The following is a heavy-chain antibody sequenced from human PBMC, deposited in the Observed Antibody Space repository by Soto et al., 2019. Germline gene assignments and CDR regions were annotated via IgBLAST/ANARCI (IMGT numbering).Heavy chain of an antibody. J-gene: IGHJ4*02. CDR2: MSSDGSKI. CDR1: GFDFTYYA. V-gene: IGHV3-30*18. D-gene: IGHD3-16*01. Sequence: QVQLVESGGGAVQPGEALRLSCVASGFDFTYYAMHWVRQAPGKGLESVAGMSSDGSKIHHTDSVKGRFTISRDNSKNTLYLQTNSLRKEDTAVYFCAKDEGGGGTLGLFDYWGQGTLVSVSS. CDR3: AKDEGGGGTLGLFDY.